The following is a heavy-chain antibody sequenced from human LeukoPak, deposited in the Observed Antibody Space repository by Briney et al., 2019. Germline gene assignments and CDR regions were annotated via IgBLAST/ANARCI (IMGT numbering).Heavy chain of an antibody. CDR3: ARDVEYSSSYIYYYYMDV. CDR2: IYSGGTT. D-gene: IGHD6-13*01. CDR1: GFTVSGNY. Sequence: GGSLRLSCAVSGFTVSGNYMSWVRQAPGKGLEWVSLIYSGGTTYYADSVKGRFTISRDNSKNTLYLQMNSLRAEDTAVYYCARDVEYSSSYIYYYYMDVWGKGTTVTVSS. J-gene: IGHJ6*03. V-gene: IGHV3-53*01.